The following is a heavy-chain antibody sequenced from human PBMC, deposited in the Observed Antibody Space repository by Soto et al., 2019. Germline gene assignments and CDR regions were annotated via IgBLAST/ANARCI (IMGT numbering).Heavy chain of an antibody. J-gene: IGHJ4*02. CDR3: TKSSGGSSSVGMDY. D-gene: IGHD6-6*01. CDR2: ITRDGYNK. CDR1: GFIFKNYA. V-gene: IGHV3-30*04. Sequence: GGSLRLSCAVSGFIFKNYALNWVRQAPGKGLEWVASITRDGYNKYYADSVKGRFTISRDNSKNTLSLQMTALRVEDSSVYYCTKSSGGSSSVGMDYWGPGTLVTVSS.